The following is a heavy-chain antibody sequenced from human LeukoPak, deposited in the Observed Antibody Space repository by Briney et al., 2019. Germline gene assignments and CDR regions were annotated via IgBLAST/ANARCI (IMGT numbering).Heavy chain of an antibody. CDR3: AKDAATVPPRTHDY. CDR1: GFTFSNYA. Sequence: GGSLRLSCAGSGFTFSNYAMTWVRQAPGKGLEWVSAISGSAGSTYYADSVEGRFTISRDNSKNTLYLQMNSLRAEDTAVYFCAKDAATVPPRTHDYWGQGTLVTVSS. V-gene: IGHV3-23*01. J-gene: IGHJ4*02. CDR2: ISGSAGST. D-gene: IGHD4-17*01.